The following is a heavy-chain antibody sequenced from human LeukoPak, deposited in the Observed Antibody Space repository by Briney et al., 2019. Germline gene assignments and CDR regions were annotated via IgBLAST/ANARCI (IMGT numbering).Heavy chain of an antibody. CDR2: IYTSGST. J-gene: IGHJ6*02. Sequence: SETLSLTCTVSGGSISSYYWSWIRQPAGKGLEWIGRIYTSGSTNYNPSLKSRVTMSVDTSKNQFSLKLSSVTAADPAVYYCARDLRVVTAMGYYYYGMDVWGQGTTVTVSS. CDR1: GGSISSYY. CDR3: ARDLRVVTAMGYYYYGMDV. D-gene: IGHD2-21*02. V-gene: IGHV4-4*07.